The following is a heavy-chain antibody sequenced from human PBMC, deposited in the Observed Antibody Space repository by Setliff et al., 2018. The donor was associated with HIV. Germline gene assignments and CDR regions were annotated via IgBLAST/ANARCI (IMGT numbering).Heavy chain of an antibody. D-gene: IGHD6-19*01. CDR3: ARDVGSVWHNWFDP. CDR2: IYYSGST. CDR1: GGSISNYY. J-gene: IGHJ5*02. V-gene: IGHV4-59*01. Sequence: SETLSLTCTVSGGSISNYYWSWIRQPPGKGLECIGYIYYSGSTTYNPALTSRVTISVDTAKSQFSLKLSSVTAADTAVYYCARDVGSVWHNWFDPWGQGTLVTVSS.